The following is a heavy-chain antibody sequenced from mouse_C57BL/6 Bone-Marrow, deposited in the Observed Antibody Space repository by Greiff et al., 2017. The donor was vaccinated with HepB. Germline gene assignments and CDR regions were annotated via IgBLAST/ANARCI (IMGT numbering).Heavy chain of an antibody. V-gene: IGHV1-80*01. D-gene: IGHD2-3*01. Sequence: QVQLKQSGAELVKPGASVKISCKASGYAFSSYWMNWVKQRPGKGLEWIGQIYPGDGDTNYNGKFKGKATLTADKSSSTAYMQLSSLTSEDSAVYFCARGYDGYLYWYFDVWGTGTTVTVSS. CDR1: GYAFSSYW. CDR3: ARGYDGYLYWYFDV. CDR2: IYPGDGDT. J-gene: IGHJ1*03.